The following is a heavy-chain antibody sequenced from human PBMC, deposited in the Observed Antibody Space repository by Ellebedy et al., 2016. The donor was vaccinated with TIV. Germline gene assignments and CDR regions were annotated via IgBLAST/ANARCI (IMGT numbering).Heavy chain of an antibody. CDR2: INGGNGNT. D-gene: IGHD3-22*01. V-gene: IGHV1-3*01. CDR3: ARVGQVDASGFLGGLDYFDY. J-gene: IGHJ4*02. CDR1: GYRFSRYC. Sequence: ASVKVSCKASGYRFSRYCTHWVRQAPGQRLEWMGWINGGNGNTKYSSKFRDRVTITRDTSASTVYMELSRLRSEDTAVYFCARVGQVDASGFLGGLDYFDYWGQGTLVTVSS.